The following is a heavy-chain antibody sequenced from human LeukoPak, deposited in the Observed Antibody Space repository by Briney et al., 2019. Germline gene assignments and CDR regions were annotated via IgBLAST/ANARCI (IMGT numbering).Heavy chain of an antibody. J-gene: IGHJ3*02. V-gene: IGHV4-61*01. CDR2: IYYSSGST. D-gene: IGHD3-16*01. CDR3: ARRIRMAGGRDAIDI. CDR1: RASVSSGTYY. Sequence: SETLSLTCTVSRASVSSGTYYWTRLRQPPGKALEWIGYIYYSSGSTSYNPSLKSRVTISVDSSTKQFSLRLSSVTDEDTAVFYCARRIRMAGGRDAIDIWGQGTMVTVSS.